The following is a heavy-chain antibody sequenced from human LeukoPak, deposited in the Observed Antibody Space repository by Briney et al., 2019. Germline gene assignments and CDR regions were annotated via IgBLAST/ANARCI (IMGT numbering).Heavy chain of an antibody. Sequence: KSSETLSLTCTVSGVSVSSGSYYWSWIRQPPGKGLEWIGYINYSGSTNYNPSLKSRVTISVDTSKNQFSLKLSSVTAADTAVYYCASRASPAHLEHVYYYYGMDVWGQGTTVTVSS. J-gene: IGHJ6*02. CDR2: INYSGST. D-gene: IGHD6-6*01. CDR1: GVSVSSGSYY. V-gene: IGHV4-61*01. CDR3: ASRASPAHLEHVYYYYGMDV.